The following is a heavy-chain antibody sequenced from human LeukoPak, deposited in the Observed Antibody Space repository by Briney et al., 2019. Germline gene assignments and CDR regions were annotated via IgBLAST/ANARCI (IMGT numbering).Heavy chain of an antibody. Sequence: SETLSLTCTVSGGSISSYYWSWIRQPPGKGLEWIGYIYYSGSTNYNPSLKSRVTISVDTSKNQFSLRLTSVTAADTAVYYCARHASTYYGSLDNWGQGTLVTVSS. CDR1: GGSISSYY. CDR2: IYYSGST. D-gene: IGHD3-10*01. V-gene: IGHV4-59*08. J-gene: IGHJ4*02. CDR3: ARHASTYYGSLDN.